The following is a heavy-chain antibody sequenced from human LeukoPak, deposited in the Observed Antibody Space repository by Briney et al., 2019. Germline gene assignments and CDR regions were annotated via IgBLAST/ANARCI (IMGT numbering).Heavy chain of an antibody. CDR1: GFTVGSNT. Sequence: GGSLRLSCAASGFTVGSNTMSWVRQAPGKGLEWVSIIYSGGSTSYSDSVKGRFTISRDNSKNTLYLQMNSLRTEDTAVYYCARGGSYFDISGYYFYWGQGALVTVSS. V-gene: IGHV3-66*01. D-gene: IGHD3-22*01. J-gene: IGHJ4*02. CDR3: ARGGSYFDISGYYFY. CDR2: IYSGGST.